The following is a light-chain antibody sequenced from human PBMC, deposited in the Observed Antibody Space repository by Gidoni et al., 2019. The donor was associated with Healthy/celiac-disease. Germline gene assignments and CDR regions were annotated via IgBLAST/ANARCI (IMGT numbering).Light chain of an antibody. CDR1: QICLYSSNNKHY. CDR2: WAS. J-gene: IGKJ4*01. Sequence: DIVITPSPDSLAVSLGERATINCKSSQICLYSSNNKHYLAWYQQKPGQPPKLLIYWASTRESGVPDRFSGSGSGTDFTLTISSLQAEDVAVYYCQQYYSTPLTFGGGTKVEIK. CDR3: QQYYSTPLT. V-gene: IGKV4-1*01.